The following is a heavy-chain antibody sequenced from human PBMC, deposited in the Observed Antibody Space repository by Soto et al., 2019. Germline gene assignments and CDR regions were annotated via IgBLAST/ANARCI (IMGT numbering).Heavy chain of an antibody. J-gene: IGHJ4*02. CDR1: GGTFSSYA. CDR2: IIPIFGTA. CDR3: ASSISGRKQLGRPFDY. V-gene: IGHV1-69*06. Sequence: GASVKVSCKASGGTFSSYAISWVRQAPGQGLEWMGGIIPIFGTANYAQKFQGRVTITADKSTSTAYMELSSLRSEDTAVYYCASSISGRKQLGRPFDYWGQGSLVTVSS. D-gene: IGHD6-6*01.